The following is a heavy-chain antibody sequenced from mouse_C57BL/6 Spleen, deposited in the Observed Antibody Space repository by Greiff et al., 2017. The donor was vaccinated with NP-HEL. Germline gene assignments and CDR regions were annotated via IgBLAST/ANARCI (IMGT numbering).Heavy chain of an antibody. J-gene: IGHJ1*03. CDR2: IDPETGGT. Sequence: QVHVKQSGAELVRPGASVTLSCKASGYTFTDYEMHWVKQTPVHGLEWIGAIDPETGGTAYNQKFKGKAILTADKSSSTAYMELRSLTSEDSAVYYCTKRGKIRRWFEVWGTGTTVTVSS. CDR1: GYTFTDYE. CDR3: TKRGKIRRWFEV. D-gene: IGHD1-1*02. V-gene: IGHV1-15*01.